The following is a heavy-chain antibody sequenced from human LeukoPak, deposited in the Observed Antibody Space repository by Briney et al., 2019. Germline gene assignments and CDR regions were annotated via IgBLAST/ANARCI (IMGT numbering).Heavy chain of an antibody. Sequence: GGSLRLSCAASGFTFSSYEMNWVRQAPGKGLEWVSYISSSGSTIYYADSVKGRFTISRDNAKNSLYLQMNSPRAEDTAVYYCAELGIAMIGGVWGKGTTVTISS. D-gene: IGHD3-10*02. J-gene: IGHJ6*04. CDR2: ISSSGSTI. V-gene: IGHV3-48*03. CDR3: AELGIAMIGGV. CDR1: GFTFSSYE.